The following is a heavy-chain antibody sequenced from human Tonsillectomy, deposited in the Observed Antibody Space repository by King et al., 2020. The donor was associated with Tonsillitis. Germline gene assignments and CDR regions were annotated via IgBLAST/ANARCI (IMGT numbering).Heavy chain of an antibody. J-gene: IGHJ4*01. V-gene: IGHV1-2*02. Sequence: VQLVESGAEVKKPGASVKVSCKASGYTFTGYYMHWMRQAPGQGLEWMGWINPNNGATSYAQKFQGRVTMTRDTPISTAYMELSRLTSDDTAVYYCARDLPNYSDTSGYYSYWGQGTLVTVSS. D-gene: IGHD3-22*01. CDR2: INPNNGAT. CDR1: GYTFTGYY. CDR3: ARDLPNYSDTSGYYSY.